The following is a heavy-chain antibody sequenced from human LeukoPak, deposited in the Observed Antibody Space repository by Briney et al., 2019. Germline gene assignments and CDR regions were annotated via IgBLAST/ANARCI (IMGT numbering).Heavy chain of an antibody. V-gene: IGHV3-23*01. Sequence: GGSLRLSCAASGFTFSSYAMSWVRQAPGKGLEWVSAISGSGGSTYYADSVKGRSTISRDNSKNTLYLQMNSLRAEDTAIYYCTTDTWYSAGHWGQGTLVTVSS. CDR1: GFTFSSYA. CDR2: ISGSGGST. D-gene: IGHD2-15*01. J-gene: IGHJ4*02. CDR3: TTDTWYSAGH.